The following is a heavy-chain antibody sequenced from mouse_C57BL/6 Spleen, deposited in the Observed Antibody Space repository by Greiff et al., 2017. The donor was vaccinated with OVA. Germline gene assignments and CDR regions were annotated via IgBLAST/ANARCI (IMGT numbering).Heavy chain of an antibody. CDR1: GYTFTDYY. J-gene: IGHJ2*01. D-gene: IGHD1-1*01. CDR3: ARPHYGSSYFDY. Sequence: VQLQQPGAELVRPGASVKLSCKASGYTFTDYYINWVKQRPGQGLEWIARIYPGSGNTYYNEKFKGKATLTAEKSSSTAYMQLSSLTSEDSAVYVCARPHYGSSYFDYWGQGTTLTVSS. CDR2: IYPGSGNT. V-gene: IGHV1-76*01.